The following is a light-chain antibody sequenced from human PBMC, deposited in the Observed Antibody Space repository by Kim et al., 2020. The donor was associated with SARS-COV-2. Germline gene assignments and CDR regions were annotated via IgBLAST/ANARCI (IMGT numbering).Light chain of an antibody. Sequence: QSALTQPPSVSGSPGRSVTISCTGTSSDVGGYDHVSWFQQQPGKVPKVLIFEVDKRPSGVPARFSGSKSGNTASLIVSGLQAEDEAQYFCSSYAGNFVLFGGGTQLTVL. CDR1: SSDVGGYDH. CDR2: EVD. V-gene: IGLV2-8*01. CDR3: SSYAGNFVL. J-gene: IGLJ2*01.